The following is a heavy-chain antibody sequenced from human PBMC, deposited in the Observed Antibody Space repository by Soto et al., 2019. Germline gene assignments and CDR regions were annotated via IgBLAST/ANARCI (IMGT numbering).Heavy chain of an antibody. D-gene: IGHD2-21*01. CDR1: GGSISSGGYS. CDR3: ARGPPHSH. CDR2: IYHSGRT. V-gene: IGHV4-30-2*01. Sequence: SETLSLTCAVSGGSISSGGYSWSWIRQPPGKGLEWIGYIYHSGRTYYNPSLKSRVTISEDRSKNQFSLKLSSVTAADTAVYYCARGPPHSHWGQGTLVTVSS. J-gene: IGHJ4*02.